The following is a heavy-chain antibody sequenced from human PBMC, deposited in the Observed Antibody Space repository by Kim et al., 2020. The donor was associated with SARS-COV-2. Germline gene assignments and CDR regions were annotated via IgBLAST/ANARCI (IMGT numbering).Heavy chain of an antibody. V-gene: IGHV4-39*07. J-gene: IGHJ5*02. D-gene: IGHD2-21*01. Sequence: SETLSLTCTVSGGSISSSSYYWGWIRQPPGKGLEWIGSIYYSGSTYYNPSLKSRVTISVDTSKNQFSLKLSSVTAADTAVYYCARLLISELDPWGQGTL. CDR3: ARLLISELDP. CDR2: IYYSGST. CDR1: GGSISSSSYY.